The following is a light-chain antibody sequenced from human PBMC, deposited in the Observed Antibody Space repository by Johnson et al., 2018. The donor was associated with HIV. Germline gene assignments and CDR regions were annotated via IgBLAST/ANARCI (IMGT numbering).Light chain of an antibody. V-gene: IGLV1-51*02. J-gene: IGLJ1*01. Sequence: QSVLTQPPSVSAAPGQKVTISCSGTSSNIGNNYVSWYQQLPGTAPKLLIYENNKRPSWIPDRFSGSKSGTSSTLAITGLQTGDEADYYCGAWDSSLSAYVFGTGTQVTV. CDR2: ENN. CDR3: GAWDSSLSAYV. CDR1: SSNIGNNY.